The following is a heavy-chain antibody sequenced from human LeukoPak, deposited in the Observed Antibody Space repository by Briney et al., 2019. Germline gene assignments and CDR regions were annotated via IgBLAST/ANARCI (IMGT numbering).Heavy chain of an antibody. J-gene: IGHJ4*02. CDR1: GFTFSSYS. CDR3: ARDAIAVACERPPPEY. V-gene: IGHV3-48*01. D-gene: IGHD6-19*01. CDR2: ISSSSSTI. Sequence: GGSLRLSCAASGFTFSSYSMNWVRQAPGKGLEWVSYISSSSSTIYYADSVKGRFTISRDNAKNSLYLQMNSLRAEDTAVYYCARDAIAVACERPPPEYWGQGTLVTVSS.